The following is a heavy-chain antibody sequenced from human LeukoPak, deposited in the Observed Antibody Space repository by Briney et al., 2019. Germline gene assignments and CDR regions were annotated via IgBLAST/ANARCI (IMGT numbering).Heavy chain of an antibody. D-gene: IGHD3-22*01. CDR1: GFTFSSYG. Sequence: PGGSLRLSCAASGFTFSSYGMHWVRQAPGKGLEWVAVIWYDGSNKYYADSVKGRFTISRDNSKNTLYLQMNSLRAEDTAVYYCAKDYYDSSGYLDYWGQGTLVTFSS. CDR3: AKDYYDSSGYLDY. J-gene: IGHJ4*02. V-gene: IGHV3-33*06. CDR2: IWYDGSNK.